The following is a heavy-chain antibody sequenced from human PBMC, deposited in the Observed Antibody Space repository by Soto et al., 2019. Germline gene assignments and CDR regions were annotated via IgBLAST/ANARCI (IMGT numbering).Heavy chain of an antibody. D-gene: IGHD3-10*01. V-gene: IGHV3-23*01. CDR2: ISDSGGST. J-gene: IGHJ6*03. CDR1: GFTFSNYA. CDR3: ANGWFGELTPYYYMDV. Sequence: EVQLLESGGGLVQPGGSLRVSCEASGFTFSNYAMTWVRQAPGRGLEWVSTISDSGGSTHYADSVKGRFTISRDNSKNTLYPQMNSLRAEDTAVYYCANGWFGELTPYYYMDVWGKGTTVTVSS.